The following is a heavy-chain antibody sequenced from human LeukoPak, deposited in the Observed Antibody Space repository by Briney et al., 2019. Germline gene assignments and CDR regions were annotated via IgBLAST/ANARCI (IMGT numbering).Heavy chain of an antibody. Sequence: GGSLRLSCAASGFTFSSYWMSWVRQAPGKGLEWVANIKQDGSEKYYVDSVKGRFTISRDSAKNSLYLQTNSLRAEDTAVYYCARGARFFYYAMDVWGQGTTVTVSS. V-gene: IGHV3-7*01. CDR1: GFTFSSYW. CDR2: IKQDGSEK. J-gene: IGHJ6*02. D-gene: IGHD3-10*01. CDR3: ARGARFFYYAMDV.